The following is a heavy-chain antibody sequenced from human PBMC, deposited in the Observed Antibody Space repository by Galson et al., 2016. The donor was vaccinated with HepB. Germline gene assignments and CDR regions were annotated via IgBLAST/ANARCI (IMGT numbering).Heavy chain of an antibody. V-gene: IGHV4-59*01. J-gene: IGHJ3*02. CDR3: ARADNYYGSGTYHEAFDI. CDR1: GGSISSYY. CDR2: IHDSVST. Sequence: SETLSLTCTVSGGSISSYYWSWIRQPPGKGLEWIGNIHDSVSTNNNPSLKSRVTTLVDTSKNQFSLKLSSVTAADTAVYYCARADNYYGSGTYHEAFDIWGQGTMVTVSS. D-gene: IGHD3-10*01.